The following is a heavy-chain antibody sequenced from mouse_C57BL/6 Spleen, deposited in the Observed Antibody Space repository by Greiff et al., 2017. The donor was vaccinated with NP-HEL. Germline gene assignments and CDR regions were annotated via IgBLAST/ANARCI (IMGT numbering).Heavy chain of an antibody. D-gene: IGHD1-1*01. Sequence: QVQLKQPGAELVRPGSSVKLSCKASGYTFTSYWMHWVKQRPIQGLEWIGNIDPSDSETHYNQKFKDKATLTVDKSSSTAYMQLSSLTSEDSAVYYCARGRYYGSSYLYYFDYWGQGTTLTVSS. J-gene: IGHJ2*01. CDR2: IDPSDSET. CDR3: ARGRYYGSSYLYYFDY. V-gene: IGHV1-52*01. CDR1: GYTFTSYW.